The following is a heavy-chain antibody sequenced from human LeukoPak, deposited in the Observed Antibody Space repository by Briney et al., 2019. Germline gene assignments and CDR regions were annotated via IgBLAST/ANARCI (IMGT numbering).Heavy chain of an antibody. CDR3: ARDGYSSSWYVGNNWFDP. CDR1: GFTVSSNY. V-gene: IGHV3-53*01. CDR2: IYSGGST. Sequence: GSLRLSCAASGFTVSSNYMSWVRQAPGKGLEWVSVIYSGGSTYYADSVKGRFTISRDNSKNTLYLQMNSLRAEDTAVYYCARDGYSSSWYVGNNWFDPWGQGTLVTVSS. J-gene: IGHJ5*02. D-gene: IGHD6-13*01.